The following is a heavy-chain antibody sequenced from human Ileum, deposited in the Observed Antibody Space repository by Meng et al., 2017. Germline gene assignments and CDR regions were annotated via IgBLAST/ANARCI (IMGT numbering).Heavy chain of an antibody. D-gene: IGHD1-14*01. CDR1: GGSFSGYY. Sequence: QVQPQQWGAGLLKPSETLSPTCAVYGGSFSGYYWSWIRQPPGKGLEWIGEINHSGSTNYNPSLKSRVTISVDTSKNQFSLKLSSVTAADTAVYYCAREEPIGTSDYWGQGTLVTVSS. CDR3: AREEPIGTSDY. V-gene: IGHV4-34*01. CDR2: INHSGST. J-gene: IGHJ4*02.